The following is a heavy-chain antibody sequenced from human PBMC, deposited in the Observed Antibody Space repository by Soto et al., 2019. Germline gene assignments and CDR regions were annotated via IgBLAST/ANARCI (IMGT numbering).Heavy chain of an antibody. CDR2: ISGSGGST. J-gene: IGHJ4*02. D-gene: IGHD2-2*01. Sequence: EVQLLESGGGLVQPGGSLRLSCAASGFTFSSDAMSWVRQVPGKGLSWVSAISGSGGSTDYADSVKGRFTISRDNPNNTLYLQMNSLRAEDTAVYYCAKWSIVVVPAAGDFDYWGQGTLVTVSS. CDR1: GFTFSSDA. CDR3: AKWSIVVVPAAGDFDY. V-gene: IGHV3-23*01.